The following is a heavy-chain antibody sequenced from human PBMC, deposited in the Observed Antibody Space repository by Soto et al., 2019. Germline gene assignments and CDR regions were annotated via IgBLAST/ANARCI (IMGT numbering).Heavy chain of an antibody. D-gene: IGHD2-15*01. CDR1: GFAVSSKY. CDR2: FNNVGSI. V-gene: IGHV3-66*01. CDR3: VRDDVYCGGGRCFGGPMDV. Sequence: EVQLVESGGGVVQPGGSLRLSCAASGFAVSSKYMSWVRQPPGRQPECVALFNNVGSIYYSESVKGRFTISRDSSKNTLDLQLNSLRAADTAVYYCVRDDVYCGGGRCFGGPMDVWGKGTAVTVSS. J-gene: IGHJ6*03.